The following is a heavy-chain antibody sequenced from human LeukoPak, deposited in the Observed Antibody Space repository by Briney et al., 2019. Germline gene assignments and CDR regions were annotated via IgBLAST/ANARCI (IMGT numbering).Heavy chain of an antibody. D-gene: IGHD3-22*01. Sequence: GGSLRLSCAASGFTFSSYAMSWVRQGPGKGLEWGSAISGSGGNKYYADSVKGRLTISRDNSKNTMYLQMNSLRAEDTAVYYCAKSLYYYDGSGYFIYDYWGQGTLVTVSS. J-gene: IGHJ4*02. CDR1: GFTFSSYA. CDR3: AKSLYYYDGSGYFIYDY. V-gene: IGHV3-23*01. CDR2: ISGSGGNK.